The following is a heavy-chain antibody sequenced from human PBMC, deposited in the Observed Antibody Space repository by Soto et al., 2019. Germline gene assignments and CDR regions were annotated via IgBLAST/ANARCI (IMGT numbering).Heavy chain of an antibody. CDR3: ARVRREYDNSGPVDY. V-gene: IGHV4-4*02. J-gene: IGHJ4*02. Sequence: SETLSLTCAVSGASVISTKWWSWVRQSPGKGLEWIGYIYYGGSTYYNPSLQSRVTMSVDRSRNQFSLKLNSVTAADTAVYYCARVRREYDNSGPVDYWGQGTLVTVSS. CDR2: IYYGGST. D-gene: IGHD3-22*01. CDR1: GASVISTKW.